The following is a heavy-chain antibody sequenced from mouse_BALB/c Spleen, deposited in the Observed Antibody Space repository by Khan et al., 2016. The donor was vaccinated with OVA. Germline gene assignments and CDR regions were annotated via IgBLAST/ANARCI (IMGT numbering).Heavy chain of an antibody. J-gene: IGHJ4*01. CDR1: GFNFSSYG. CDR3: TSAYYGNDYDAMDN. CDR2: ISRGGGYT. V-gene: IGHV5-6*01. D-gene: IGHD2-9*01. Sequence: DVQLVESGGDLVKPGGSLKLSCAASGFNFSSYGMSWVRQTPDKRLEWVASISRGGGYTYYADSVKGRFTISRDNAKNTLYLQMRSLKSEDKAMFYCTSAYYGNDYDAMDNWGQGTSVTVSS.